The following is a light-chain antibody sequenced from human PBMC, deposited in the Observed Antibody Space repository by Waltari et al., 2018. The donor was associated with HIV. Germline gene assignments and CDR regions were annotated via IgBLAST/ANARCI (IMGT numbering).Light chain of an antibody. Sequence: QSVLTQPPSVSGAPGQRVTFSCTGSRSNIGAGYDVHWYQQLPGTAPKLLIYGNNNRPSVVPDRFSGSKSGTSASLAITGLQAEDEADYYCQSYDSTLSGFVVFGGGTKLTVL. J-gene: IGLJ2*01. CDR2: GNN. CDR3: QSYDSTLSGFVV. CDR1: RSNIGAGYD. V-gene: IGLV1-40*01.